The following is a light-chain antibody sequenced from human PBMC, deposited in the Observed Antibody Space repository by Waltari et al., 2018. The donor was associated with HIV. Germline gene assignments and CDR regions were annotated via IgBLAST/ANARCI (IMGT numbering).Light chain of an antibody. CDR1: QSVSSSN. CDR3: QQYGRSPRT. Sequence: EIVLTQSPGTLSLSPGERATLSCRASQSVSSSNVAWYQQKAGQAPRLLIYGASSRATGIPDRFSGSGSGTDFTLTISRLEPEDFAVYSCQQYGRSPRTFGQGTKVEIK. V-gene: IGKV3-20*01. J-gene: IGKJ1*01. CDR2: GAS.